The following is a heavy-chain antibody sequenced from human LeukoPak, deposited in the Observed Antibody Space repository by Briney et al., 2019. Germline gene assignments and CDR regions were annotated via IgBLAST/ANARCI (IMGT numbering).Heavy chain of an antibody. D-gene: IGHD6-19*01. CDR1: GGSISSYY. J-gene: IGHJ4*02. CDR2: IYYSGST. CDR3: ARDGGAGWPIGY. V-gene: IGHV4-59*01. Sequence: SETLSLTCTVSGGSISSYYWSWIRQPPGKGLEWIGNIYYSGSTNYNPSLKSRVTISVDTSKNQFSLKLSSVTAADTAVYYCARDGGAGWPIGYWGQGTLVTVSS.